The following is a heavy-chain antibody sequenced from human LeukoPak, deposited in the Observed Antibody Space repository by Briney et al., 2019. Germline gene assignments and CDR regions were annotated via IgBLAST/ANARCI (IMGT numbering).Heavy chain of an antibody. D-gene: IGHD3-10*01. CDR2: IYYSGST. V-gene: IGHV4-38-2*02. CDR3: ARLTSMVREFDY. J-gene: IGHJ4*02. CDR1: GYSISSGYY. Sequence: SETLSLTCTVSGYSISSGYYWGWIRQPPGKGLEWIGSIYYSGSTYYNPSLKSRVTISVDTSKNQFSLKLSSVTAADTAVYYCARLTSMVREFDYWDQGTLVTVSS.